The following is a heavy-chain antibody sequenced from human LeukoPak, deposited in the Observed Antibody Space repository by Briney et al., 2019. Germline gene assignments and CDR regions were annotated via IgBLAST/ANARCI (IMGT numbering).Heavy chain of an antibody. CDR3: ARGHWEQDTSTYAY. V-gene: IGHV4-59*12. Sequence: SETLSLTCSVSDDSITMYYWTWIRQPPGKGLEWIGYIYYSGTTFYNPSLKSRVTMSLESAKNQLSLKLRSVTAADTAVYYCARGHWEQDTSTYAYWGQGSLVTVSS. D-gene: IGHD1-26*01. CDR2: IYYSGTT. CDR1: DDSITMYY. J-gene: IGHJ4*02.